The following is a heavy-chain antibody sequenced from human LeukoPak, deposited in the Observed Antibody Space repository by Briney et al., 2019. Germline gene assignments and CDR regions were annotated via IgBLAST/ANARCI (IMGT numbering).Heavy chain of an antibody. CDR1: GGSISSSSYY. J-gene: IGHJ4*02. CDR2: IYYSGST. D-gene: IGHD3-22*01. CDR3: ARDRMIVVGALDY. V-gene: IGHV4-39*07. Sequence: SETLSLTCTVSGGSISSSSYYWGCIRQPPGKGLECIGSIYYSGSTYYNPPLKSRVTISVDTSKNQFSLKLSSVTAADTAVYYCARDRMIVVGALDYWGQGTLVTVSS.